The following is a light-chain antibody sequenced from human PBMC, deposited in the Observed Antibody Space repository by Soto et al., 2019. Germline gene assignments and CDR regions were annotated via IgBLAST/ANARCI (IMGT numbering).Light chain of an antibody. CDR2: GAS. V-gene: IGKV3-15*01. J-gene: IGKJ5*01. Sequence: EIVLAPFPPPPSAPPGEGGPLSFRASQSVSSNLAWYQQRPGQAPRLLIYGASTRATGIPARFSGSGSGTEFTLTISSLQSEDFAVYYCQQYNNWPPITFGQGTRLEIK. CDR1: QSVSSN. CDR3: QQYNNWPPIT.